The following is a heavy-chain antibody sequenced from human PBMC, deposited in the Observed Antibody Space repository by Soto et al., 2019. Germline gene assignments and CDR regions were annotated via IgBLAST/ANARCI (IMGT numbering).Heavy chain of an antibody. V-gene: IGHV4-4*02. J-gene: IGHJ6*02. Sequence: SETLSLTCAVSGGYISSSNWWSWVRQPPGKGLEWIGEIYHSGSTNYNPSLKSRVTISVDKSKNQFSLKLSSVTAADTAVYYCARARALYSSGWSDDYYYYYGMDVWRQGTTVTVSS. CDR1: GGYISSSNW. CDR3: ARARALYSSGWSDDYYYYYGMDV. D-gene: IGHD6-19*01. CDR2: IYHSGST.